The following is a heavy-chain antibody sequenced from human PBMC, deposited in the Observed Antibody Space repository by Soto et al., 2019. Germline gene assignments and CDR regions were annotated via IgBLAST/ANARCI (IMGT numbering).Heavy chain of an antibody. CDR2: IHHVGCT. CDR3: AGVRPTSSTSTAAVLFYFDY. D-gene: IGHD3-3*01. V-gene: IGHV4-4*02. J-gene: IGHJ4*02. Sequence: QLHLQESGPGLVKPSGTLSLTCGVSGASVSSSHWWTGVRQPPGKGLEWIGGIHHVGCTSYNPSLKSRVLIATAQTRNPLSPKMSSAVAADTTVYYCAGVRPTSSTSTAAVLFYFDYWGQGRPVTVSS. CDR1: GASVSSSHW.